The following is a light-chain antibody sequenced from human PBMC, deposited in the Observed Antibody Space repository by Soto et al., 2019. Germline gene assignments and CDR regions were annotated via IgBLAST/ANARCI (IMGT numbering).Light chain of an antibody. V-gene: IGKV3-15*01. CDR1: QSVGSN. J-gene: IGKJ1*01. Sequence: EIVMTQSAAALSESPGERATLAFRASQSVGSNLAWYQQKPGQAPRLLIYGASTRATGIAARFSGSGSGTEFTSIISSLQSADFAVYYCQQYNNWPPWTFGQGTKVEMK. CDR3: QQYNNWPPWT. CDR2: GAS.